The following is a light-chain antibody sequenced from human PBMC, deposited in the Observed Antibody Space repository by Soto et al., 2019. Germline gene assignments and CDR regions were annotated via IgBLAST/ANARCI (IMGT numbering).Light chain of an antibody. Sequence: DIQMTQSPDSLSASVVDRVTISCRASQTISSSLNWYQQKPGKAPKLLISAASSLEGGIPSRFSGSGSGTDFTLTISSLQPEDFAIYYCQQSYSTPITFGQGTRLEIK. CDR1: QTISSS. CDR2: AAS. V-gene: IGKV1-39*01. CDR3: QQSYSTPIT. J-gene: IGKJ5*01.